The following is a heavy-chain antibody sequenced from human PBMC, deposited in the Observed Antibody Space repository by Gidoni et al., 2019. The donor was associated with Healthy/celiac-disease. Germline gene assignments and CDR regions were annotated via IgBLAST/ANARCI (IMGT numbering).Heavy chain of an antibody. CDR1: GGSVSSGSYY. V-gene: IGHV4-61*01. CDR3: ARDLYYYDSSGYYRSYWYFDL. J-gene: IGHJ2*01. Sequence: QVQLQESGPGLVKPSETLSLTCTVSGGSVSSGSYYWRWIRQPPGKGLEWIGYIYYSGSTNYNPSLKSRVTISVDTSKNQFSLKLSSVTAADTAVYYCARDLYYYDSSGYYRSYWYFDLWGRGTLVTVSS. D-gene: IGHD3-22*01. CDR2: IYYSGST.